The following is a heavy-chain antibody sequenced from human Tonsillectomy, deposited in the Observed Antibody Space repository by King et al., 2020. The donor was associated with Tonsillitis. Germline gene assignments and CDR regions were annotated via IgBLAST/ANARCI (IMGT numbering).Heavy chain of an antibody. V-gene: IGHV4-39*01. CDR3: ARSRYYDFWSGYPHVDY. CDR2: IYYSGST. CDR1: VGSISSSTYY. Sequence: QLQESGPGLVKPSETLSLTCTVSVGSISSSTYYWGWIRQPPGKGLEWIGSIYYSGSTYYNPSLKSRVTISVDTSKNQFSLKLSSVTAADTAVYYCARSRYYDFWSGYPHVDYWGQGTLVTVSS. D-gene: IGHD3-3*01. J-gene: IGHJ4*02.